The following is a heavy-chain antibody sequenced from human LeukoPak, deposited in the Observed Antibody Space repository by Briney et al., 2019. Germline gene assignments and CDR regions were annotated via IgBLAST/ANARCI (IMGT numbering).Heavy chain of an antibody. Sequence: GRSLRLSCAASGFTFSSYAMHWVRQAPGKGLEWVAVISYDGSNKYYADSVKGRFTISRDNSKNTLYLQLNSLRADDTAVYYCARGGPLSYSGSLYGAFDIWGQGTMVTVSS. CDR2: ISYDGSNK. D-gene: IGHD1-26*01. CDR3: ARGGPLSYSGSLYGAFDI. J-gene: IGHJ3*02. V-gene: IGHV3-30-3*01. CDR1: GFTFSSYA.